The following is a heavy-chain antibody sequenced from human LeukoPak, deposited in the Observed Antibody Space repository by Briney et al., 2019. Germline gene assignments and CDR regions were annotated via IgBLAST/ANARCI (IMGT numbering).Heavy chain of an antibody. CDR2: ISGSGDST. CDR3: AKGRVFDY. Sequence: GGSLRLSCAASGFTVSSYAISWVRQAPGKGLEWVSVISGSGDSTYYADSVKGRLTISRDNSKNTLYLQMNSLRAEDTAVYYCAKGRVFDYWGQGTLVTVSS. CDR1: GFTVSSYA. D-gene: IGHD3-10*01. V-gene: IGHV3-23*01. J-gene: IGHJ4*02.